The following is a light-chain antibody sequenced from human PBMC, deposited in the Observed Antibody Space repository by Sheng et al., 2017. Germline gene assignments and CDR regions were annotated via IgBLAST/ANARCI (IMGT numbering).Light chain of an antibody. CDR1: QSLDKY. CDR3: QQRLTGIT. CDR2: DVY. Sequence: EIVLTQSPATLSLFPGERVTLSCRASQSLDKYLVWYQTKDGRPPRLIIYDVYQRATGIPPRFSGSGSGTDFTLTISSLEPEDFAVYYCQQRLTGITFGQGTRLEIK. J-gene: IGKJ5*01. V-gene: IGKV3-11*01.